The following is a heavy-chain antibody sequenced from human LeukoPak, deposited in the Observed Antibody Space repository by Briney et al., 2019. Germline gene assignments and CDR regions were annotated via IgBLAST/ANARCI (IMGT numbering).Heavy chain of an antibody. CDR1: GGPVSSYY. CDR3: ASGRLIVVVPAAITY. CDR2: MYYSGST. D-gene: IGHD2-2*01. V-gene: IGHV4-59*02. J-gene: IGHJ4*02. Sequence: SETLSLTCTVSGGPVSSYYWSWIRQPPGKGLEWIGYMYYSGSTNYNPSLKSRVTISIDTSKNQFSLKLNSVTAADTAVYYCASGRLIVVVPAAITYWGQGTLVTVSS.